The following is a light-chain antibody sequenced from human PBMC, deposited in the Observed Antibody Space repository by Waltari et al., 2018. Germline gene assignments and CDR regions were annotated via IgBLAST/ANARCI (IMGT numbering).Light chain of an antibody. CDR2: DVS. CDR3: GSYTTNSPFAVV. CDR1: SHAIGHYDY. J-gene: IGLJ2*01. V-gene: IGLV2-14*03. Sequence: ALTQPASVSGSPGQSITLSCSGTSHAIGHYDYVAWYLQHPATAPKPIIFDVSKRPAGISDRFAASKSGSTASLTISGLQAEDEGEYFCGSYTTNSPFAVVFGGGTKLTVL.